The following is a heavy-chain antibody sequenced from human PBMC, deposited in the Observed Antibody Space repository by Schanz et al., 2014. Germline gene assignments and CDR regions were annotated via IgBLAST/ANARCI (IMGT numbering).Heavy chain of an antibody. J-gene: IGHJ4*02. D-gene: IGHD3-22*01. V-gene: IGHV1-46*03. CDR3: AGAFDSSGYYFDY. CDR2: VNPSVRGT. CDR1: GYTLSAYS. Sequence: QGQLVQSGTEVKKPGASVKVSCKASGYTLSAYSLHWVRQAPGQGLEWMGIVNPSVRGTHFAREFQGRVTVTSDTSTSTVYMELSGLRSEDTAVYYCAGAFDSSGYYFDYWGQGTLVTVSS.